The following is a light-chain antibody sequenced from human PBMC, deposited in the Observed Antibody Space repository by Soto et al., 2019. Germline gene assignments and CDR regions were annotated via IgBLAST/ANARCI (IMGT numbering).Light chain of an antibody. CDR1: QSISSY. J-gene: IGKJ3*01. CDR3: QQSYSTLFT. V-gene: IGKV1-39*01. Sequence: DIQMTQSPSSLSASVGDRVTITCRASQSISSYLNWYQQKRGKAPKLLIYAASSLQSGVPSRFSGSGSGTDFTLTISSLQPEDFATYYCQQSYSTLFTFGPGTKVDIK. CDR2: AAS.